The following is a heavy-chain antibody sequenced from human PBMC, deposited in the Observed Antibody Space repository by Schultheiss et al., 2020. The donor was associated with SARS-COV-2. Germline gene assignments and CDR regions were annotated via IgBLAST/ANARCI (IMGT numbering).Heavy chain of an antibody. CDR1: GYPFTSYA. CDR3: ARDGPYSSSDRDAFDI. D-gene: IGHD6-13*01. J-gene: IGHJ3*02. CDR2: IIPIFGTA. Sequence: SVKVSCKASGYPFTSYAISWVRQAPGQGLEWMGGIIPIFGTANYAQKFQDRVTITRDTSASTAYMKLSRLRSDDTAVYYCARDGPYSSSDRDAFDIWGQGTMVTVSS. V-gene: IGHV1-69*05.